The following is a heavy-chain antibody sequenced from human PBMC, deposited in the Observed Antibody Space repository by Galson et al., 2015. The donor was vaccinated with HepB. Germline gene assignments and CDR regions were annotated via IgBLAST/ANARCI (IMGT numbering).Heavy chain of an antibody. D-gene: IGHD3-22*01. CDR1: GYSFTTYW. CDR2: IYPGDSDT. Sequence: QSGAEVKKSGESLKISCKGFGYSFTTYWIGWMRQMPGKGLEWMGIIYPGDSDTRYSPSFQGHVTISADKSISTAYVEWSSLKASDSAMYYCARLDDTRGYPVDCWGQGTLVTVSS. J-gene: IGHJ4*02. CDR3: ARLDDTRGYPVDC. V-gene: IGHV5-51*06.